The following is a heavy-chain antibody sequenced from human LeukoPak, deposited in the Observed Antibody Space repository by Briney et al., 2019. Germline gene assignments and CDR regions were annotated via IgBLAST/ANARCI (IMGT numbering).Heavy chain of an antibody. CDR2: ISGSGGST. Sequence: GGSLRLSCAASGFTFSSYAMSWVRQAPGKGLEWVSAISGSGGSTYYADSVKGRFTLSRDNPKNTLYLQMNSLRAEDTAVYYCAKPETPQGAFDIWGQGTMVTVSS. CDR3: AKPETPQGAFDI. CDR1: GFTFSSYA. J-gene: IGHJ3*02. V-gene: IGHV3-23*01.